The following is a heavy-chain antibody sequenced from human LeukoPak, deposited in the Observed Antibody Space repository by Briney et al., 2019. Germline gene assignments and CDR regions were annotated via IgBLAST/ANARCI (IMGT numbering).Heavy chain of an antibody. V-gene: IGHV1-69*04. CDR3: ASEGDIVVVPAAIGGLDY. Sequence: SVKVSRKASGGTFSSYAISWVRQAPGQGLEWMGRIIPILGIANYAQKFQGRVTITADKSTSTAYMELSSLRSEDTAVYYCASEGDIVVVPAAIGGLDYWGQGTLVTVSS. CDR1: GGTFSSYA. CDR2: IIPILGIA. J-gene: IGHJ4*02. D-gene: IGHD2-2*01.